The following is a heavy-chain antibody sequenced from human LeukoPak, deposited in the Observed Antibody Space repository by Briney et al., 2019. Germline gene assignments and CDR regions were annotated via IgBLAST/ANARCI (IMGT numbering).Heavy chain of an antibody. V-gene: IGHV3-21*01. CDR1: GFTFSSYS. J-gene: IGHJ4*02. Sequence: GGSLRLSCAASGFTFSSYSMNWVRQAPGKGLEWVSSISSSSSYIYYADSVKGRFTISRDNAKNSLYLQMNSLRAEDTAVYYCAREAGQQLVKETYYYFDYWGQGTLVTVSS. CDR2: ISSSSSYI. D-gene: IGHD6-13*01. CDR3: AREAGQQLVKETYYYFDY.